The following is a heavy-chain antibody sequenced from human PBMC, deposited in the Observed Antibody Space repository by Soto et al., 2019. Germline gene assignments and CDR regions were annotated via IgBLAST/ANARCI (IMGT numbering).Heavy chain of an antibody. V-gene: IGHV3-30*14. Sequence: QVQLVESGGGVVQPGRSLRLSCAASGFTFSSYAMHWVRQAPGKGLEWVAVIYSGGSTYYADSVKGRFTISRDNSKNTLYLQMNSLRAEDTAVYYCARGRLRWSMFDYWGQGTLVIVSS. D-gene: IGHD3-3*01. CDR2: IYSGGST. CDR1: GFTFSSYA. J-gene: IGHJ4*02. CDR3: ARGRLRWSMFDY.